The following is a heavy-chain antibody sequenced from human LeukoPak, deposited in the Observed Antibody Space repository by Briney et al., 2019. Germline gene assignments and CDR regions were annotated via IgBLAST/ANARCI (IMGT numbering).Heavy chain of an antibody. CDR3: ARVFRPTGYYSNPRGGSFDF. CDR2: IFSSGST. Sequence: MSSETLSLTCVVSGGSVSSSQNYWGWIRQPPGKGLEWVGTIFSSGSTYYNPSLRTRVSISVDKAKNQFSLDLGSVTAADTAVYYCARVFRPTGYYSNPRGGSFDFWGQGTLVSVSS. V-gene: IGHV4-39*01. CDR1: GGSVSSSQNY. D-gene: IGHD3-9*01. J-gene: IGHJ4*02.